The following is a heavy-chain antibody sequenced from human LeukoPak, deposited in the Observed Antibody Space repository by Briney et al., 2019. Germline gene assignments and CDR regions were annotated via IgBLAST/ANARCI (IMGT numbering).Heavy chain of an antibody. D-gene: IGHD1-26*01. CDR2: IYPGDSDT. V-gene: IGHV5-51*01. CDR3: ARSGSLGTFDI. J-gene: IGHJ3*02. CDR1: GYSFTNYW. Sequence: GESLKISCKGSGYSFTNYWIGWVRQMPGKGLEWMGIIYPGDSDTRYSPSFQGPVTISADKSISTAYLQWSSLRASETAMYYCARSGSLGTFDIWGQGTLVTVSS.